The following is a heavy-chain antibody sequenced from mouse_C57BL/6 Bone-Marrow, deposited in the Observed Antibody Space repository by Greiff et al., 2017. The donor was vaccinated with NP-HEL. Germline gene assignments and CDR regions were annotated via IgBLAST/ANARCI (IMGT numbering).Heavy chain of an antibody. D-gene: IGHD2-2*01. CDR3: GGLYFDY. V-gene: IGHV5-4*01. CDR1: GFTFSSYA. Sequence: EVQGVESGGGLVKPGGSLKLSCAASGFTFSSYAMSWVRQTPEKRLEWVATISDGGSYTYYPDNVKGRFTISRDNAKNNLYLQMSHLKSEDTAMYYCGGLYFDYWGQGTTLTVSS. CDR2: ISDGGSYT. J-gene: IGHJ2*01.